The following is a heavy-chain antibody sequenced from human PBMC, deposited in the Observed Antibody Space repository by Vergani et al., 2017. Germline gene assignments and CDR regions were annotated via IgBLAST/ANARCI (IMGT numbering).Heavy chain of an antibody. CDR3: ARDFRTKLDAFDI. CDR1: SYTFTSYS. Sequence: QVQLVQSGAEVKKPGASVKVSCKASSYTFTSYSISWVRQAPGQGLEWMGWISAYNGNTNYAQRLQDRVTMTTDTSTSTAYMELRSLRSDDTAVYYCARDFRTKLDAFDIWGQGTMVIVSS. J-gene: IGHJ3*02. V-gene: IGHV1-18*01. D-gene: IGHD3-10*01. CDR2: ISAYNGNT.